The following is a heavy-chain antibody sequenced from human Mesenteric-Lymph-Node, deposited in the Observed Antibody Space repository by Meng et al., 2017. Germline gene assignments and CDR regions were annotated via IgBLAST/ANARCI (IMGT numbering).Heavy chain of an antibody. J-gene: IGHJ4*02. CDR1: GFTFGDYA. D-gene: IGHD3-10*01. Sequence: GGPLRLSCTASGFTFGDYAMSWVRQAPGKGLEWVGFIRSKANGGTTECAASVKGSFTISRDDSKSIAYLQMNSLKTEDTAVYYCTRVGWFGDSQGCDYWGQGTLVTVSS. CDR2: IRSKANGGTT. V-gene: IGHV3-49*04. CDR3: TRVGWFGDSQGCDY.